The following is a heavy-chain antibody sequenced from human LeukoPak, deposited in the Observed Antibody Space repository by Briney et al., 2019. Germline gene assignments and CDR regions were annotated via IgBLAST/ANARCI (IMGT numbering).Heavy chain of an antibody. CDR1: GFTFSSSW. Sequence: GGSLRLSCAASGFTFSSSWMGWVRQTLGKGLEWVANIKQDGSGETYVDSVKGRFTISRDNAKNSLYLQMNSLRVEDTSVYYCTRGGGDLWGQGTLVTVSS. D-gene: IGHD2-21*02. CDR3: TRGGGDL. CDR2: IKQDGSGE. J-gene: IGHJ4*01. V-gene: IGHV3-7*01.